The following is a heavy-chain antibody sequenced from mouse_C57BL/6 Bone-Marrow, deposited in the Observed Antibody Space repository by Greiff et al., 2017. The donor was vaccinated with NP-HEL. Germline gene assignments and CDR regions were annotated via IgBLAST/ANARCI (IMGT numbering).Heavy chain of an antibody. CDR2: IYPGSGNT. Sequence: QVQLQQSGPELVKPGASVKISCKASGYSFTSYYIHWVKQRPGQGLEWIGWIYPGSGNTKYNEKFKGKATLTADTSSSTAYMQLSSLTSEDSAVYYCARGKDYYGMTYWGQGTLVTVSA. J-gene: IGHJ3*01. D-gene: IGHD1-1*01. CDR1: GYSFTSYY. CDR3: ARGKDYYGMTY. V-gene: IGHV1-66*01.